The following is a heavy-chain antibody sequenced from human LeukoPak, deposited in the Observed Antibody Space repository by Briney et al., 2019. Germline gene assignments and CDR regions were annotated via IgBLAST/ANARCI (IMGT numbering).Heavy chain of an antibody. D-gene: IGHD5-18*01. J-gene: IGHJ6*02. V-gene: IGHV4-59*12. CDR2: IYYSGTT. CDR3: ARVKADTAMVRRPNYYYYGMDV. Sequence: SETLSLTCTVSGGSISSYYWSWIRQPPGKGLEWIGYIYYSGTTNYNPSLKSRVTISVDTSKNQFSLKLSSVTAADTAVYYCARVKADTAMVRRPNYYYYGMDVWGQGTTVTVSS. CDR1: GGSISSYY.